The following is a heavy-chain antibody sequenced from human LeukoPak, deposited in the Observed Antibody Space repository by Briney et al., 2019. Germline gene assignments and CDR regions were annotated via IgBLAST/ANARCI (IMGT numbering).Heavy chain of an antibody. CDR1: GGSISSYY. D-gene: IGHD3-22*01. J-gene: IGHJ4*02. Sequence: SETLSLTCTVSGGSISSYYRSWIRQPPGKGLEWIGYIYYSGSTYYNPSLKSRVTISVDTSKNQFSLKLSSVTAADTAVYYCASGGLDSSGSTVDYWGQGTLVTVSS. CDR3: ASGGLDSSGSTVDY. CDR2: IYYSGST. V-gene: IGHV4-59*06.